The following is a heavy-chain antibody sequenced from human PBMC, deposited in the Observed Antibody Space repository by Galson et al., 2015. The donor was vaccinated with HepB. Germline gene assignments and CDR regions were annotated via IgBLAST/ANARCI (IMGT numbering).Heavy chain of an antibody. D-gene: IGHD2-21*02. CDR2: ISSNGGST. V-gene: IGHV3-64D*06. J-gene: IGHJ6*02. CDR1: GFTFSSYA. Sequence: SLRLSCAASGFTFSSYAMHWVRQAPGKGLEYVSAISSNGGSTYYADSVKGRFTISRDNSKNTLYLQMSSLRAEDTAVYYCVKDLDCGGDCYSPYYYYYGMDVWGQGTTVTVSS. CDR3: VKDLDCGGDCYSPYYYYYGMDV.